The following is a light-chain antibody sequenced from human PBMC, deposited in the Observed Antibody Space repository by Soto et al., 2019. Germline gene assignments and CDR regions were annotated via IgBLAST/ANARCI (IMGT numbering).Light chain of an antibody. CDR2: DVT. Sequence: HSARTQPATGAGAPGRSITIPCNGTSNDIGGYNFVSWFQQHPGKAPKLFIFDVTRRPSRVSDRFSGSKSGNTASLTISGLQAENEAEYYHTSYPGGNTLYEFGPGTKVTVL. J-gene: IGLJ1*01. CDR3: TSYPGGNTLYE. CDR1: SNDIGGYNF. V-gene: IGLV2-14*01.